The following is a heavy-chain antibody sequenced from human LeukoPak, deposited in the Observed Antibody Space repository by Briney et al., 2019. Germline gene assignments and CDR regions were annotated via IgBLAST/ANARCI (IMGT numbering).Heavy chain of an antibody. D-gene: IGHD2-2*01. V-gene: IGHV4-4*09. CDR1: GSISSYY. CDR2: IYTSGST. J-gene: IGHJ3*02. Sequence: PSETLSLTCTVSGSISSYYWSWIRQPPGKGLEWIGYIYTSGSTNYNSSLKRRVTISVDTSKNQSSLDLSSVTAADTAVYYCARQKCTSTSCLTKNAFDIWGQGTMVTVSS. CDR3: ARQKCTSTSCLTKNAFDI.